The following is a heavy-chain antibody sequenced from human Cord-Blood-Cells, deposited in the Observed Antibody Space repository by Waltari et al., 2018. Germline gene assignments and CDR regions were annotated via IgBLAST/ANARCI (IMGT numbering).Heavy chain of an antibody. CDR2: INHSGST. Sequence: QVQLQQWGPGLLKPSEPLSLTCAVYGGSFSAFYWCWFRQPPGKGLEGIGEINHSGSTNYNPSLKSRVTIAVDTSKNQFSLKLSSVTAADTAVYYCARLGMGGDYWGQGTLVTVSS. D-gene: IGHD7-27*01. CDR3: ARLGMGGDY. V-gene: IGHV4-34*01. J-gene: IGHJ4*02. CDR1: GGSFSAFY.